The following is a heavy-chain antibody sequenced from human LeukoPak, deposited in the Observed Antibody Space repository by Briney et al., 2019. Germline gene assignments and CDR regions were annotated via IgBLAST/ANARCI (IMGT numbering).Heavy chain of an antibody. V-gene: IGHV1-69*06. CDR2: IIPIFGTA. J-gene: IGHJ3*02. D-gene: IGHD3-22*01. Sequence: ASVKVSCKASGGSFSSYAISWVRQAPGQGLEWMGGIIPIFGTANYAQKFQGRVTITADKSTSTAYMELSSLRSEDTAVYYCARQQADMIVVASDAFDIWGQGTMVTVSS. CDR1: GGSFSSYA. CDR3: ARQQADMIVVASDAFDI.